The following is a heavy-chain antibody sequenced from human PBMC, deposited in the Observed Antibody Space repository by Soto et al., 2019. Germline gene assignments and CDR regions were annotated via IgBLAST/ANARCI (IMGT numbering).Heavy chain of an antibody. V-gene: IGHV1-3*01. CDR1: GYTLTIYS. D-gene: IGHD6-19*01. CDR3: ARDSLAVAGSFFDY. J-gene: IGHJ4*02. CDR2: INPGNGNT. Sequence: ASVKVSCKASGYTLTIYSIHWLRQAPGQRLEWMGWINPGNGNTKYSQNLNDRVTMTWDTSAATAFMELRSRRPEDTAVYYCARDSLAVAGSFFDYWGQGTQVTVSS.